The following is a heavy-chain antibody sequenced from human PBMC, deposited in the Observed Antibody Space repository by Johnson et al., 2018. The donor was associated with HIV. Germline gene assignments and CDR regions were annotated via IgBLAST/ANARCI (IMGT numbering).Heavy chain of an antibody. CDR3: ARDLVGGSYLLGAFDI. CDR1: GFSFSYYA. CDR2: ISYDGINK. V-gene: IGHV3-30-3*01. J-gene: IGHJ3*02. Sequence: QVQLVESGGGVVQPGRSLRLSCAASGFSFSYYAMHWVRQAPGKGLEWVAVISYDGINKYYAQSVKGRFTISRDNSKKTLYLQMNSRRAEDTAVYNGARDLVGGSYLLGAFDIWGQGTMVTVSS. D-gene: IGHD1-26*01.